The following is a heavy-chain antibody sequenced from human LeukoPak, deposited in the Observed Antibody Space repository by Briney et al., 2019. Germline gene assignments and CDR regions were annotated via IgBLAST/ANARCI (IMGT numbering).Heavy chain of an antibody. D-gene: IGHD6-13*01. CDR3: ARVYSSSWYLHFDY. CDR2: ISSRGITV. CDR1: GFTFSDHY. Sequence: PGGSLRLSCAASGFTFSDHYMSWVRQAPGKGLEWVAYISSRGITVNYADSVKGRFTISRDNAKNSLDLQMNSLRAEDTAVYYCARVYSSSWYLHFDYWGQGTLVTVSS. J-gene: IGHJ4*02. V-gene: IGHV3-11*04.